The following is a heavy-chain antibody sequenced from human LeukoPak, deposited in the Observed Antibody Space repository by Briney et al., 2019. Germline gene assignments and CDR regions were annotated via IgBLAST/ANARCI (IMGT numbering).Heavy chain of an antibody. CDR1: GFTFSSYA. CDR3: AHGLRYFDWPIDY. J-gene: IGHJ4*02. Sequence: AGGSLRLSCAASGFTFSSYAMSWVRQAPGKGLEWVSAISGSSGSTYYADSVKGRFTISRDNSKNTLYLQMNSLRAEDTAVYYCAHGLRYFDWPIDYWXQGTLVTVSS. V-gene: IGHV3-23*01. CDR2: ISGSSGST. D-gene: IGHD3-9*01.